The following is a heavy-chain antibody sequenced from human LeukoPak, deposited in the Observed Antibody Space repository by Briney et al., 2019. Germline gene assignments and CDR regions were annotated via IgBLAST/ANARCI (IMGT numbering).Heavy chain of an antibody. CDR3: ARYCTSTTCILRGFDY. CDR2: IYHTGSA. V-gene: IGHV4-38-2*01. CDR1: GYSFTSGHY. Sequence: SETLSLTCSVSGYSFTSGHYWGWIRQPPGKGLEWIANIYHTGSAHYDPSLKSRVTISVDTSKNQFSLKLSSVTAADTAVYYCARYCTSTTCILRGFDYWGQGTLVTVSS. D-gene: IGHD2-2*01. J-gene: IGHJ4*02.